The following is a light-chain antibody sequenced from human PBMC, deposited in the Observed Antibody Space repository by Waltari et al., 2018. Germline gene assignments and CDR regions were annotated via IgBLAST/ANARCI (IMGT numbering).Light chain of an antibody. CDR2: DVT. CDR3: CSYAVTSSSYV. V-gene: IGLV2-11*01. Sequence: QSVLTQPPSVSGSPGHSVTISLTGTSSDVGGYDFVSWYQQDPGKAPKLLIFDVTKRPSGVPSRFSASKSGNTASLTISGLQAEDEADYYCCSYAVTSSSYVFGGGTKVIV. J-gene: IGLJ1*01. CDR1: SSDVGGYDF.